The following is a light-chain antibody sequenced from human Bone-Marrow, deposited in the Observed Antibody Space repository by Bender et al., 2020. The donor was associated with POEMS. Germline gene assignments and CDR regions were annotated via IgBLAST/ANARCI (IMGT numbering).Light chain of an antibody. V-gene: IGLV2-11*01. J-gene: IGLJ1*01. CDR3: SSYVDTYTLV. CDR1: SSDVGY. CDR2: DVN. Sequence: QSTLTQPPSVSGSPGQSVTISCTGTSSDVGYVSWYQQRPGKAPKLMIYDVNTRPSGVPDRFSGSKSDGTASLTISGLHAEDDGDYYCSSYVDTYTLVFATGTTVTV.